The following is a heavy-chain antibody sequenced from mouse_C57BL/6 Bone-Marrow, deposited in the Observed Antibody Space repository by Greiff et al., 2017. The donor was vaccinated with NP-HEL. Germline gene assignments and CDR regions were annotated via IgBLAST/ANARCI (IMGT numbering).Heavy chain of an antibody. CDR3: ARWEKYYAMDY. D-gene: IGHD4-1*01. CDR1: GYTFTSYW. Sequence: QVQLQQPGAELVKPGASVKLSCKASGYTFTSYWMHWVKQRPGRGLEWIGRIDTNSGGTKYNEKFKSKATLTVDKPSSTAYMQLSSLTSEDSAVYYCARWEKYYAMDYWGQGTSVTVSS. J-gene: IGHJ4*01. V-gene: IGHV1-72*01. CDR2: IDTNSGGT.